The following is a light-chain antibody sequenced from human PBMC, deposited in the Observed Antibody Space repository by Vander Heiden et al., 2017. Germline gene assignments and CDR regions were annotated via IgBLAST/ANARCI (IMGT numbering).Light chain of an antibody. V-gene: IGLV1-47*02. CDR3: AAWDDSLSAPV. Sequence: QSVLTQPPSASGTPGQRVTISCSGSSSNIGSNYVYWYQQLPGTAPKLLIYSNNQRPSGVPDRFSGSKSGTSASLAISGLRSEDEADYYCAAWDDSLSAPVFGGGTKL. CDR1: SSNIGSNY. CDR2: SNN. J-gene: IGLJ3*02.